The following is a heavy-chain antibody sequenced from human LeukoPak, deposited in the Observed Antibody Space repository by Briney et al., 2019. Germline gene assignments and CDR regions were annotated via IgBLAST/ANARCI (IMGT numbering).Heavy chain of an antibody. CDR3: ARTVEMATIIAFDI. D-gene: IGHD5-24*01. V-gene: IGHV1-2*02. CDR2: INPNSGGT. J-gene: IGHJ3*02. CDR1: GYTFSGYY. Sequence: GASVKVSCKASGYTFSGYYMHWVRQAPGQGLEWMGWINPNSGGTNYAQKFQGRVTMTRDTSISTAYMELSRLRSDDTAVYYCARTVEMATIIAFDIWGQGTMVTVSS.